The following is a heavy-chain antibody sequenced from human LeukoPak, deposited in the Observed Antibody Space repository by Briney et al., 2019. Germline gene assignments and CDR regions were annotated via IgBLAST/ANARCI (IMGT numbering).Heavy chain of an antibody. Sequence: GGALRLSCAASGFTVSGDYMSWVRQAPGKGLEWVSVICSGGSTYYADSVKGRFTISRDNSKNTLYLQMNSLRAEDTAIYYCARHDWFDPWGQGTLVTVSS. J-gene: IGHJ5*02. D-gene: IGHD3-3*01. CDR1: GFTVSGDY. CDR2: ICSGGST. CDR3: ARHDWFDP. V-gene: IGHV3-53*01.